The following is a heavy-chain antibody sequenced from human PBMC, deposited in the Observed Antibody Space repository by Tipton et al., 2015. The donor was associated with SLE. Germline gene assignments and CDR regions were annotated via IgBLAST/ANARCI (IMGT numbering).Heavy chain of an antibody. CDR2: INHSGST. CDR1: GGSFSAYY. D-gene: IGHD3-22*01. CDR3: ARLDSSGYP. Sequence: TLSLTCAVYGGSFSAYYWSWIRQPPGKGLEWIGEINHSGSTNYNPSLKSRVTISVDTSKNQFSLKLSSVTAADTAVYYCARLDSSGYPWGQGTLVTVSS. V-gene: IGHV4-34*01. J-gene: IGHJ4*02.